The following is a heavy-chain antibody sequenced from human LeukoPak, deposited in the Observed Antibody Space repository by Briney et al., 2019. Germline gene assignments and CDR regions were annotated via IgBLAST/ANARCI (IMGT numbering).Heavy chain of an antibody. CDR2: INHSGST. CDR3: AGGRTSIAAHVRY. Sequence: SETLSLTCAVYGGPFSGYYWSWIRQPPGKGLEWIGEINHSGSTNYNPSLKGRVTISVDTSKNQFSLKLSSVTAADTAVYYCAGGRTSIAAHVRYWGQGTLVTVSS. V-gene: IGHV4-34*01. D-gene: IGHD6-6*01. J-gene: IGHJ4*02. CDR1: GGPFSGYY.